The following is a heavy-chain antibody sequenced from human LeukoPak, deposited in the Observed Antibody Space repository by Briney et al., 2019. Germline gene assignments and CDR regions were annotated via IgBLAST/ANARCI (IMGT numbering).Heavy chain of an antibody. Sequence: SVKVSCKASGGTFSSYAISWVRQAPGQGLEWTGRIIPILGIANYAQKFQGRVTITADKSTSTAYMELSSLRSEDTAVYYCARTYAGSSFSLFDPWGQGTLVTVSS. CDR2: IIPILGIA. CDR3: ARTYAGSSFSLFDP. CDR1: GGTFSSYA. J-gene: IGHJ5*02. V-gene: IGHV1-69*04. D-gene: IGHD6-13*01.